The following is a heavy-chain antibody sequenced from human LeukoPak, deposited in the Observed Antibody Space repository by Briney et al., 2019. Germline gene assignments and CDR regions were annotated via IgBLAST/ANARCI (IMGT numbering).Heavy chain of an antibody. CDR1: GASISGHY. CDR2: ISYIGST. J-gene: IGHJ3*02. V-gene: IGHV4-59*11. Sequence: PSETLSLTCNVSGASISGHYLTWIRQPRGKGLEWIGYISYIGSTNYNPSLKSRVTISVDTSKNQFSLKLRSVTAADTAVYYCARDQISINALDMWGQGTMVTVSS. D-gene: IGHD1-14*01. CDR3: ARDQISINALDM.